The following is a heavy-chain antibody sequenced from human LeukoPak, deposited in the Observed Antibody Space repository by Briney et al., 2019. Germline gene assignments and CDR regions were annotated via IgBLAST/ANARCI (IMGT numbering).Heavy chain of an antibody. CDR3: ATAFYCSSTSCPRMDWFDP. J-gene: IGHJ5*02. CDR2: INPSGGST. V-gene: IGHV1-46*01. CDR1: GYTFTSYY. Sequence: ASVKVSCNASGYTFTSYYMHWVRQAPGQGLEWMGIINPSGGSTSYAQKFQGRVTMTRDTSTSTVYMELSSLRSEDTAVYYCATAFYCSSTSCPRMDWFDPWGQGTLVTVSS. D-gene: IGHD2-2*01.